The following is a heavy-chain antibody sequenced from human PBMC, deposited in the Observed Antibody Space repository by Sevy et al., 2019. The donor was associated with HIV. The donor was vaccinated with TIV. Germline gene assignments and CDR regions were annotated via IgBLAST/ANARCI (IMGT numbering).Heavy chain of an antibody. Sequence: GGSLRLSCAASGFTFSNVWMSWVRQAPGKGLEWVGHIKSETEGGTTDYGAPMKGRFSISRDDSKATLSLQMNSLKTEDTAVYYCATWGSILQNRGQGVLVTVSS. CDR3: ATWGSILQN. J-gene: IGHJ4*02. CDR2: IKSETEGGTT. CDR1: GFTFSNVW. D-gene: IGHD2-21*01. V-gene: IGHV3-15*01.